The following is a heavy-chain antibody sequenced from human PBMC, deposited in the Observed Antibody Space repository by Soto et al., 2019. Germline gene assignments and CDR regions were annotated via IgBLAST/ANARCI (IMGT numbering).Heavy chain of an antibody. CDR3: ARGEIVGATWLDP. CDR1: GYTFNSYG. J-gene: IGHJ5*02. D-gene: IGHD1-26*01. V-gene: IGHV1-18*01. CDR2: ISGHNGHT. Sequence: GASVKVSCKASGYTFNSYGISWVRQAPGQGLEWVGWISGHNGHTNYAQRLQGRVTMTTDTSTTTVYMELRSPKSDDTAVYYCARGEIVGATWLDPWGQGTQVTVSS.